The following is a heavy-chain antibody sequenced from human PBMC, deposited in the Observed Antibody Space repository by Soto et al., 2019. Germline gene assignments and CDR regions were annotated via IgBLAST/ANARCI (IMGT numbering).Heavy chain of an antibody. CDR3: ARAFPVAGTFDY. Sequence: SETLSLTCTVSGGSISSGGYYWSWIRQHPGKGLEWIGYIYYSGSTYYNPSLKSRVTISVDTSKNQFSLKLSSVTAADTAVYYCARAFPVAGTFDYWGQGTLVTVSS. D-gene: IGHD6-19*01. V-gene: IGHV4-31*03. CDR1: GGSISSGGYY. J-gene: IGHJ4*02. CDR2: IYYSGST.